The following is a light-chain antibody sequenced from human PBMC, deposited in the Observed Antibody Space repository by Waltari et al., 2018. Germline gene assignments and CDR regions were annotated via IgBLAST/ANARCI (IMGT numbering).Light chain of an antibody. CDR2: AAS. CDR1: QGISSY. CDR3: QHLNNYPFT. Sequence: DIQLTQSPSFLSASVGDRVTITCRASQGISSYLAWYQQKPGKAPKLLIYAASILQSGVPSRFSGSGSGTEFTLTISSLQPEDFATYYCQHLNNYPFTFGPGTKVDIK. J-gene: IGKJ3*01. V-gene: IGKV1-9*01.